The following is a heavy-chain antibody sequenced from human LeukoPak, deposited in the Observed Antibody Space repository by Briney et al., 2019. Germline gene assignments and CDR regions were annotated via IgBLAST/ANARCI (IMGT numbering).Heavy chain of an antibody. Sequence: GGSLRLSCAASGFTFSNYGVHWVRQAPGKGLEWVAVISYDGSNKYYEDSVKGRFTISRDNSKNTLYLQMNSLRAEDTAVYYCAGAQSGFGYSGYDCLRYWGQGTLVTVSS. J-gene: IGHJ4*01. CDR2: ISYDGSNK. D-gene: IGHD5-12*01. CDR1: GFTFSNYG. V-gene: IGHV3-30*03. CDR3: AGAQSGFGYSGYDCLRY.